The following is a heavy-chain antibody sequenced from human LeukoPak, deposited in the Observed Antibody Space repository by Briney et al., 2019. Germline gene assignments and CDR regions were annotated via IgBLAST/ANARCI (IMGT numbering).Heavy chain of an antibody. Sequence: GGSLRLSCAASGFTFSSYWMTWVRQAPGKGLEWVANIKQDGSGNYYVDSVKGRFTISRDNAKNSLCLQMNYLRADDTAVYYCARVGKTVLRYVDWLPGYFDYWGQGTLVTVSS. CDR3: ARVGKTVLRYVDWLPGYFDY. J-gene: IGHJ4*02. D-gene: IGHD3-9*01. V-gene: IGHV3-7*04. CDR1: GFTFSSYW. CDR2: IKQDGSGN.